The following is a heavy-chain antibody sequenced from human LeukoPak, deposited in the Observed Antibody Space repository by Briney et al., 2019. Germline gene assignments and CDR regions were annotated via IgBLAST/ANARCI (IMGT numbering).Heavy chain of an antibody. CDR1: GGSFSGYY. V-gene: IGHV4-34*01. CDR2: INHSGST. CDR3: ARGQFYGSGSYPTYYYYYHGMDV. J-gene: IGHJ6*02. D-gene: IGHD3-10*01. Sequence: SETLSLTCAVYGGSFSGYYWSWIRQPPGKGLEWIGEINHSGSTNYNPSLKSRVTISVDTSKNQFSLKLSSVTAADTAVYYCARGQFYGSGSYPTYYYYYHGMDVWGQGTTVTVSS.